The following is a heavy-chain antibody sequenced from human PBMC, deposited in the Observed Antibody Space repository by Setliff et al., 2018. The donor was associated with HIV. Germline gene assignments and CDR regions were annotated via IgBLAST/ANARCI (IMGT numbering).Heavy chain of an antibody. J-gene: IGHJ6*03. CDR2: INSDGSST. V-gene: IGHV3-74*01. CDR1: GFTFRSYW. D-gene: IGHD3-10*01. CDR3: ARGGTVIRGISVYYYYMDV. Sequence: SLRLSCAASGFTFRSYWMHWVRQAPGNGLVWVSRINSDGSSTSYADSVKGRFTISRDNAKNTVYLQMDGLRAEDMAMYYCARGGTVIRGISVYYYYMDVWGKGTAVTVS.